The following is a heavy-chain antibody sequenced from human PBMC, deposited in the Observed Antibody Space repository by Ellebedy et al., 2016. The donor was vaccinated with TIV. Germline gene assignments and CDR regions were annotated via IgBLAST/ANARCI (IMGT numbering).Heavy chain of an antibody. CDR2: IIPIFGTA. CDR1: GYTFTGYY. Sequence: ASVKVSCKASGYTFTGYYMHWVRQAPGQGLEWMGGIIPIFGTANYAQKFQGRVTITADESTSTAYLELSSLRSDDTAVYYCARDFYETDHWFDTFDIWGQGTMVAVSS. V-gene: IGHV1-69*13. CDR3: ARDFYETDHWFDTFDI. D-gene: IGHD2/OR15-2a*01. J-gene: IGHJ3*02.